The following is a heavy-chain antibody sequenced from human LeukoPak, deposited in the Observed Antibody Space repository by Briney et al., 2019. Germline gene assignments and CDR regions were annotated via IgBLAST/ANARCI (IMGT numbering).Heavy chain of an antibody. J-gene: IGHJ4*02. Sequence: PGGSLRLSCAASGFTFSDYEMNWVRQAPGKGLEWLSHIGRSASAIHYADSVKGRFAISRDNAENSLYLQMNSLRAEDTAVYYCARDGTPHYTTGWVFFDYWGQGTLVTVSS. CDR3: ARDGTPHYTTGWVFFDY. CDR2: IGRSASAI. D-gene: IGHD6-25*01. CDR1: GFTFSDYE. V-gene: IGHV3-48*03.